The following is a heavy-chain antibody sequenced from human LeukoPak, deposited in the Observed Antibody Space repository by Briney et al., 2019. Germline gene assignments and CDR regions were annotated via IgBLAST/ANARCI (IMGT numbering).Heavy chain of an antibody. V-gene: IGHV1-69*04. CDR3: ARAYGDQYYFDY. D-gene: IGHD4-17*01. Sequence: GASVNVSCKASVGTFSSYAISWVRQAPGQGLEWMGRIIPILGIANYAQKFQGRVTITADKSTSTAYMELSSLRSEDTAVYYCARAYGDQYYFDYWGQGTLVTVSS. CDR1: VGTFSSYA. J-gene: IGHJ4*02. CDR2: IIPILGIA.